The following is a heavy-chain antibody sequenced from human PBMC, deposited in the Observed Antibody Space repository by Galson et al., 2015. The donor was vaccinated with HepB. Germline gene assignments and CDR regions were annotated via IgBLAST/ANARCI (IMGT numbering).Heavy chain of an antibody. D-gene: IGHD3-3*01. CDR1: GFSFSNYV. Sequence: SLRLSCAASGFSFSNYVIHWVRHVPGKGLEWVAAISHDGRSAYYGDSVKGRFTVSRDISKRMVYLNMDSLRAEDTALYYCAKSNKDFWSGYWGTDPFHSWGQGTLVTVSS. CDR2: ISHDGRSA. V-gene: IGHV3-30*18. CDR3: AKSNKDFWSGYWGTDPFHS. J-gene: IGHJ4*02.